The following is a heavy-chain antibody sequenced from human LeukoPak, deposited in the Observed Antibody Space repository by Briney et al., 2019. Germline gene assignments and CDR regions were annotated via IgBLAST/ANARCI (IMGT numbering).Heavy chain of an antibody. D-gene: IGHD3-3*01. CDR1: GGSISSYY. CDR2: IYYSGST. CDR3: ARDLKIFGGNYYFDY. V-gene: IGHV4-59*01. Sequence: PSETLSLTCTVSGGSISSYYWSWIRQPPGKGLEWIGYIYYSGSTNYNPSLKSRVTISVDTSKNQFSLKLSSVTAADTAVYYCARDLKIFGGNYYFDYWGQGTLVTVSS. J-gene: IGHJ4*02.